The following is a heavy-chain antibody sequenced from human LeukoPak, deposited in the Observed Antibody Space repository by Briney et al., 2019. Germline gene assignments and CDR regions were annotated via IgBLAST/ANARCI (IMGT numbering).Heavy chain of an antibody. V-gene: IGHV1-18*01. D-gene: IGHD3-16*01. CDR1: GYSFTRNG. Sequence: AASVNVSCKPSGYSFTRNGISWVRQAPGQGPEWMAWISANSGNTNYAQNFQDRVTLTTDTSTSTAYMELRSLRSDDTAVYYCARDVNYAFDYWGQGTLVTVSS. CDR2: ISANSGNT. J-gene: IGHJ4*02. CDR3: ARDVNYAFDY.